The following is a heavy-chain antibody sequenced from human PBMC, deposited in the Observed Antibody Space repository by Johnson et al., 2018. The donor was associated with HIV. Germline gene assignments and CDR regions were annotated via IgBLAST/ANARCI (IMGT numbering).Heavy chain of an antibody. V-gene: IGHV3-13*01. Sequence: VQLVESGGGLVQTGGSLGLSCAASGFTFSSYDMHWVRQATGKGLEWVSAIGTAGDTYYPGSVKGRLTISRENAKNSLYLQMNSLRAGDTAVYYCARAFLATDYGGMWAFDIWGQGTMVTVSS. CDR2: IGTAGDT. CDR1: GFTFSSYD. D-gene: IGHD4-23*01. J-gene: IGHJ3*02. CDR3: ARAFLATDYGGMWAFDI.